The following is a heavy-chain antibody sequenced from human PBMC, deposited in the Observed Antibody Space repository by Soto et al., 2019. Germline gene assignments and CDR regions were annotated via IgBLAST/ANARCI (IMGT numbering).Heavy chain of an antibody. D-gene: IGHD3-16*01. CDR3: ARDSQGQDRRGHWFDP. J-gene: IGHJ5*02. Sequence: GASVKVSCKASGGTFSSYAISWVRQAPGQGLEWMGGIIPIFGTANYAQKFQGRVTITADKSTSTAYMELSSLRSEDTAVYYCARDSQGQDRRGHWFDPWGQGTLVTVSS. CDR2: IIPIFGTA. V-gene: IGHV1-69*06. CDR1: GGTFSSYA.